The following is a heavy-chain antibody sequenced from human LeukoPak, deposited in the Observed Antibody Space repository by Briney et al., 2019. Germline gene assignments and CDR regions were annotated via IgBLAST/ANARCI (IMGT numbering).Heavy chain of an antibody. V-gene: IGHV3-30-3*01. Sequence: GGSLRLSCAASGFIFSSSAMHWVRQAPGKGLEWVAVISYDGSNKYYADSVKGRFTISRDNSKNTLYLQMNSLRAEDTAVYYCARDPSIYSYGPFDYWGQGTLVTVSS. J-gene: IGHJ4*02. CDR2: ISYDGSNK. CDR3: ARDPSIYSYGPFDY. CDR1: GFIFSSSA. D-gene: IGHD5-18*01.